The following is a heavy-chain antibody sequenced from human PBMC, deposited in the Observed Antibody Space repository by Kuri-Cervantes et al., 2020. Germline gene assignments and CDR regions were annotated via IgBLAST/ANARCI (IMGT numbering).Heavy chain of an antibody. CDR2: ISWNSGSI. Sequence: GGSLRLSCAASGFTFDDYAMHWVRQAPGKGLEWVSGISWNSGSIGYADSVKGRFTISRDNAKNTLYLQMNSLRAEDTAVYYCARDKGWFGNSNDYWGQGTLVTVSS. D-gene: IGHD3-10*01. V-gene: IGHV3-9*01. CDR3: ARDKGWFGNSNDY. J-gene: IGHJ4*02. CDR1: GFTFDDYA.